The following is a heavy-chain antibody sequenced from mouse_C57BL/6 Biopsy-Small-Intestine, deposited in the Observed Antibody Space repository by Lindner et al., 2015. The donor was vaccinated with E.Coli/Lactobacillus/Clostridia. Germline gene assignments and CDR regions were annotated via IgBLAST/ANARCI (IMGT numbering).Heavy chain of an antibody. D-gene: IGHD1-1*01. J-gene: IGHJ1*01. V-gene: IGHV1-18*01. CDR3: ARVAITGYYPDF. CDR1: GYTFGDHY. Sequence: SVKVSCKASGYTFGDHYMHWVRQAPGQGLEYIGWINFNNGRTLYVQKFRGRVTMTGDRSISTAYMELNGLTSDDTAVYYCARVAITGYYPDFWGPGTLVTVSS. CDR2: INFNNGRT.